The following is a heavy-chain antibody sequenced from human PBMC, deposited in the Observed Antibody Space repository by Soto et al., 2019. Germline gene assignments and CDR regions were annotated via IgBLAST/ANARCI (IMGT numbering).Heavy chain of an antibody. V-gene: IGHV3-23*01. CDR1: GFTFSSYA. Sequence: PGGSLRLSCAASGFTFSSYAMSWVRQAPGKGLEWVSAISGSGGSTYYADSVKGRFTISRDNSKNTLYLQMNSLRAEDTAVYYCAKEPTYESNVAVPFDYWGQGTLVTVSS. D-gene: IGHD6-19*01. J-gene: IGHJ4*02. CDR3: AKEPTYESNVAVPFDY. CDR2: ISGSGGST.